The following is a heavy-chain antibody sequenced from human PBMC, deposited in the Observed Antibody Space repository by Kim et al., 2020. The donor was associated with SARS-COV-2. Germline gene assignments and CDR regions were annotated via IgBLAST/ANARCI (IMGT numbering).Heavy chain of an antibody. CDR3: ARVGSFGYCSSTSCYTYEGNWFDP. D-gene: IGHD2-2*02. J-gene: IGHJ5*02. Sequence: SETLSLTCAVYGGSFSGYYWSWIRQPPGKGLEWIGEINHSGSTNYNPSLKSRVTISVDTSKNQFSLKLSSVTAADTAVYYCARVGSFGYCSSTSCYTYEGNWFDPWGQGTLVTVSS. V-gene: IGHV4-34*01. CDR2: INHSGST. CDR1: GGSFSGYY.